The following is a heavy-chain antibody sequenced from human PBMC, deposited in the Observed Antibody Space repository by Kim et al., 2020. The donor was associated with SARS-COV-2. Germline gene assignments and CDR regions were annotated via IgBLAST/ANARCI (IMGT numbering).Heavy chain of an antibody. J-gene: IGHJ4*02. CDR3: ARGRFNIVVVTAIPYFDY. CDR2: INHSGST. D-gene: IGHD2-21*02. CDR1: GGSFSGYY. Sequence: SETLSLTCAVYGGSFSGYYWSWIRQPPGKGLEWIGEINHSGSTNYNPSLKSRVTISVDTSKNQFSLKLSSVTAADTAVYYWARGRFNIVVVTAIPYFDYWGQGTLVTVSS. V-gene: IGHV4-34*01.